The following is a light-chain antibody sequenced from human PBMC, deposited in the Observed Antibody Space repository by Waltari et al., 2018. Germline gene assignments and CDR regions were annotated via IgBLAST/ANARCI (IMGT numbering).Light chain of an antibody. Sequence: DIDMTQSPSSLSASVRDRVTITCRASQSISGYLHWYQQKPGRAPRLLIFAASNLQSGVPSRFSGSGSGTDFTLTISSLQPEDFATYYCQQSFNRPPTFGGGTKVEVK. CDR2: AAS. J-gene: IGKJ4*01. CDR3: QQSFNRPPT. V-gene: IGKV1-39*01. CDR1: QSISGY.